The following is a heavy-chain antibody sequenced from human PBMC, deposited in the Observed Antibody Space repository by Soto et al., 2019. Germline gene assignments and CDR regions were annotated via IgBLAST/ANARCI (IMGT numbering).Heavy chain of an antibody. V-gene: IGHV6-1*01. CDR2: TYYRSTWYN. D-gene: IGHD1-26*01. J-gene: IGHJ1*01. CDR3: ARWSGSYYAEYFQQ. CDR1: GDSVSSNSAA. Sequence: SQTLSLTCAISGDSVSSNSAAWNWIRQAPSRGLEWVGRTYYRSTWYNDYAVSVKSRITIHSDRSKTKFSLQPDSCPPEDTAVYYCARWSGSYYAEYFQQWGGGTRGTV.